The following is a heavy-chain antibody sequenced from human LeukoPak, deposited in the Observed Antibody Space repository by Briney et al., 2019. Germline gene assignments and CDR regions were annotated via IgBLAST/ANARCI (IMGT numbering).Heavy chain of an antibody. CDR1: GFTFSSYA. J-gene: IGHJ4*02. Sequence: GGSLRLSCAASGFTFSSYAMSWVRQAPGKGLEWVSAISGSGGSTYYADSVKGRSTISRDNSKNTLYLQMNSLRAEDTAVYYCAKGTKRSAYYYDSSGPPGGNYWGQGTLVTVSS. CDR2: ISGSGGST. V-gene: IGHV3-23*01. CDR3: AKGTKRSAYYYDSSGPPGGNY. D-gene: IGHD3-22*01.